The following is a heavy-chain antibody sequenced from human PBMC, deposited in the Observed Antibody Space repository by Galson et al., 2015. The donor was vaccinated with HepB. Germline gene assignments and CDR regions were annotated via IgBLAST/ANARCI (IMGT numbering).Heavy chain of an antibody. Sequence: SVKVSCKASGGTFSSYAISWVRQAPGQGLEWMGGIIPIFGTANYAQKFQGRVTTTADESTSTAYMELSSLRSEDTAVYYCAREPLRRWGFYYFDYWGQGTLVTVSS. V-gene: IGHV1-69*13. CDR2: IIPIFGTA. D-gene: IGHD3-16*01. CDR1: GGTFSSYA. CDR3: AREPLRRWGFYYFDY. J-gene: IGHJ4*02.